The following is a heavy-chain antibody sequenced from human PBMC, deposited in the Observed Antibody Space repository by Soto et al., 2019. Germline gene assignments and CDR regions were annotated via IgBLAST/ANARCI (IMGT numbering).Heavy chain of an antibody. J-gene: IGHJ3*02. V-gene: IGHV1-18*01. CDR3: ARDKVWGGFDI. D-gene: IGHD3-16*01. CDR1: GGTFSSYA. CDR2: ISGYTGNT. Sequence: ASVKVSCKASGGTFSSYAISWVRQAPGQGLEWLGWISGYTGNTNYAQKPQGRVTMTTDSFKSTAYKEPRSRRSDDTAVYYWARDKVWGGFDIWGQGTMVTVSS.